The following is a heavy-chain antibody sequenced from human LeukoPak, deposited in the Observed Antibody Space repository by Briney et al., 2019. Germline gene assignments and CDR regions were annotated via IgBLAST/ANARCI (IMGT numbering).Heavy chain of an antibody. CDR2: IWCDGSSK. Sequence: GGSLRLSCAASGFTFSSYGMHWVRQAPGKGLEWVAVIWCDGSSKYYADSVKGRFTISRDNSKYTLYLQMNSLRAEHTAVYYCAKDSNYYNDSSGYYQGAYYLYYRGQGTLVT. CDR1: GFTFSSYG. CDR3: AKDSNYYNDSSGYYQGAYYLYY. J-gene: IGHJ4*02. V-gene: IGHV3-33*06. D-gene: IGHD3-22*01.